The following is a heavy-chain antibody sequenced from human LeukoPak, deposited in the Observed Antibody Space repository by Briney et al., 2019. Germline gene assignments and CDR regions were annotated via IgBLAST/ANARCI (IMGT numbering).Heavy chain of an antibody. J-gene: IGHJ5*02. CDR2: IIPIFGTA. CDR1: GGTFSSYA. D-gene: IGHD2-8*01. CDR3: ARSPQYCTNGVCLPSNWFDP. V-gene: IGHV1-69*01. Sequence: SVTVSCKASGGTFSSYAISWVRQAPGQGLEWMGGIIPIFGTANYAQKFQGRVTITADESTSTAYMELSSLRSEDTAVYYCARSPQYCTNGVCLPSNWFDPWGQGTLVTVSS.